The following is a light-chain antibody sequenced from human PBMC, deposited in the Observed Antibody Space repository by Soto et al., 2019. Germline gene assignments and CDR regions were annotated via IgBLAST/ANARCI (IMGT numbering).Light chain of an antibody. CDR1: SSNIGAGYD. J-gene: IGLJ1*01. CDR2: GNS. V-gene: IGLV1-40*01. Sequence: QAVVTQTPSVSGAPGQRVTISCTGSSSNIGAGYDVHWYQQLPGTAPKLLIYGNSNRPSGVPDRFSGSKSGTSASLAITGLQAEDEADYYCQSYDSSLSGRYVFGTGTKVTVL. CDR3: QSYDSSLSGRYV.